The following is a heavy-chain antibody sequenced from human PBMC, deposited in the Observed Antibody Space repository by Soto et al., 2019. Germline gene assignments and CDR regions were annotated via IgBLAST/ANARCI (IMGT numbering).Heavy chain of an antibody. CDR1: GFTFSSYA. D-gene: IGHD2-15*01. V-gene: IGHV3-30-3*01. CDR2: ISYDGSNK. J-gene: IGHJ6*02. CDR3: ARDRGGVLVVAALSTYYYYYGMDV. Sequence: GGSLRLSCAASGFTFSSYAMHWVHQAPGKGLEWVAVISYDGSNKYYADSVKGRFTISRDNSKNTLYLQMNSLRAEDTAVYYCARDRGGVLVVAALSTYYYYYGMDVWGQGTTVTVSS.